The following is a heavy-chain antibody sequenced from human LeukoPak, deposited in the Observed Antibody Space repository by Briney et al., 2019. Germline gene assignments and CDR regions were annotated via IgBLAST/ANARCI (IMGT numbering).Heavy chain of an antibody. CDR3: ARPPRTGAADFDY. CDR1: GFTFSSYS. Sequence: PGGSLRLSCAASGFTFSSYSMNWVRQAPGKGLEWVSSISTSSNYIYYADSVKGRFTISRDNAKNSLSLQMNSLRAEDTALYYCARPPRTGAADFDYWGRGTLVTVSS. V-gene: IGHV3-21*04. J-gene: IGHJ4*02. CDR2: ISTSSNYI. D-gene: IGHD6-13*01.